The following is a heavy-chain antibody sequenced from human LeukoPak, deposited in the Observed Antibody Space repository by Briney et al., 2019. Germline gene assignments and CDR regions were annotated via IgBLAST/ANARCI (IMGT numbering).Heavy chain of an antibody. V-gene: IGHV3-74*01. Sequence: GGSLRLSCVASGFSYSSYWMHWVRQTPGKGLAWVSRIRGDGLDSNHADSVRGRFTISRDNAKNTLYLQMDSLRAEDTAVYYCARDLVLGSGSLGYWGQGTLVTVSS. CDR3: ARDLVLGSGSLGY. J-gene: IGHJ4*02. CDR2: IRGDGLDS. D-gene: IGHD3-10*01. CDR1: GFSYSSYW.